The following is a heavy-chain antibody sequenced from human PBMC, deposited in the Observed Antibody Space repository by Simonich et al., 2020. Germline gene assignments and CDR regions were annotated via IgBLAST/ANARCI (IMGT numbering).Heavy chain of an antibody. J-gene: IGHJ6*02. CDR2: ISSSSSYI. Sequence: EVQLVESGGGLVKPGGSLRLSCAASGFTFSSYSMNWVRQAPGKGLEWVSSISSSSSYIYYADSVKSRLTISRDNDKNSLYLQMNSLRAEDTAVYYCARWIAVAGTGAYGMDVWGQGTTVTVSS. V-gene: IGHV3-21*01. CDR1: GFTFSSYS. CDR3: ARWIAVAGTGAYGMDV. D-gene: IGHD6-19*01.